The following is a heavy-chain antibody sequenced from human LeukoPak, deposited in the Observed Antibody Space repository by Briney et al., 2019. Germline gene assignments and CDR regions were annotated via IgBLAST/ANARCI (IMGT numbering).Heavy chain of an antibody. CDR2: IDPSDSYT. D-gene: IGHD3-16*01. CDR3: ARGVGSYQYDYVWGKWNY. V-gene: IGHV5-10-1*01. J-gene: IGHJ4*02. CDR1: GYSFTSYW. Sequence: GDSLKISCQGSGYSFTSYWISWVRQMPGKGLEWMGRIDPSDSYTNYSPSFQGHVTISADKSISTAYLQWSRLKASDTAMYYCARGVGSYQYDYVWGKWNYWGQGTLVTVSS.